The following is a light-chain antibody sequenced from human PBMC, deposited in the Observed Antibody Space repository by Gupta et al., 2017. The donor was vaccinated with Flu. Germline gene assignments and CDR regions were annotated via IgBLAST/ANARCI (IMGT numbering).Light chain of an antibody. J-gene: IGLJ2*01. CDR3: SSYAGSYTWV. CDR1: SSDVGRYTY. V-gene: IGLV2-11*01. Sequence: QSALTKPRSVSGSPGQSVTISCTGTSSDVGRYTYVSWYQQHPGTAPKLMIYEVSNRPSGVSDRFSGSKSGSTASLTISGLQAEDEANYYCSSYAGSYTWVFGGGTKLTVL. CDR2: EVS.